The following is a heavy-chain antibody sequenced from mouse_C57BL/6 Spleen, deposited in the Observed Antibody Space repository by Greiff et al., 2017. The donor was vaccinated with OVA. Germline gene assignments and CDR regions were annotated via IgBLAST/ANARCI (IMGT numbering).Heavy chain of an antibody. D-gene: IGHD2-1*01. Sequence: EVKLMESGGGLVQPGGSMKLSCAASGFTFSDAWMDWVRQSPEKGLEWVAEIRNKANNHATYYAESVKGRFTISRDDSKSSVYLQMNSLRAEDTGIYYCTLYSHYAMDYWGQGTSVTVSS. CDR2: IRNKANNHAT. CDR1: GFTFSDAW. V-gene: IGHV6-6*01. J-gene: IGHJ4*01. CDR3: TLYSHYAMDY.